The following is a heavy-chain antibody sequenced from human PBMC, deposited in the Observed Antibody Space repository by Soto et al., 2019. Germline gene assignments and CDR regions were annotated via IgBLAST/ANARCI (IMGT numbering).Heavy chain of an antibody. J-gene: IGHJ4*02. CDR3: ARGRYGDY. CDR2: ISAHNGNT. Sequence: VHLVPAGAGVKKPGASVKVSCKGSGYTFTSYGITWVRQAPGQGLAWMGWISAHNGNTNYAQKLQGRVTVTRDTPTSTAYMELRSVRSDDTAVYYCARGRYGDYWGQGALVTVSS. D-gene: IGHD3-10*01. V-gene: IGHV1-18*01. CDR1: GYTFTSYG.